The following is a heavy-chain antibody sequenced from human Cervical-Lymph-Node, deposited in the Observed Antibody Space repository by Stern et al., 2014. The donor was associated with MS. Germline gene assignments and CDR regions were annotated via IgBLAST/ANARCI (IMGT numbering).Heavy chain of an antibody. Sequence: MQLVESGGGLVKPGGSLRLSCAASGFTFSSYSMNWVRQAPGKGLEWVSSISSSSSYIYYADSVKGRFTISRDNAKNSLYLQMNSLRAEDTAVYYCASATYYDILTGYGTFDYWGQGTLVTVSS. D-gene: IGHD3-9*01. V-gene: IGHV3-21*01. CDR2: ISSSSSYI. J-gene: IGHJ4*02. CDR3: ASATYYDILTGYGTFDY. CDR1: GFTFSSYS.